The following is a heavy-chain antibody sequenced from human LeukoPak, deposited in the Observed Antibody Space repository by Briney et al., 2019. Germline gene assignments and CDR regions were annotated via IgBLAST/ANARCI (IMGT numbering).Heavy chain of an antibody. D-gene: IGHD6-13*01. CDR3: ARQGSGYSSSWYVDYRFDY. CDR2: IYYSGST. Sequence: PSETLSLTCTLSGGSINSYYWGWIRHPPGKGLEWIGYIYYSGSTNYNPALKSRVTISVDTSKNQFSLKLSSVTAADTAVHYCARQGSGYSSSWYVDYRFDYWGQGTLVTVSS. CDR1: GGSINSYY. J-gene: IGHJ4*02. V-gene: IGHV4-59*08.